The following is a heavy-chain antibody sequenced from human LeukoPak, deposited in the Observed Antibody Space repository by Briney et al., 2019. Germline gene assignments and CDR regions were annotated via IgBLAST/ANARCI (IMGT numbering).Heavy chain of an antibody. CDR1: GFTFSTYA. D-gene: IGHD6-19*01. CDR2: ISGSGGSI. Sequence: WGSLRLSCAASGFTFSTYAMSWVRQAPGKGLECVSAISGSGGSIYYADSVKGRFTISRDNAKKSLYLQMNSLRAEDTALYYCARVGSGWYEGSWFDPWGRGTLVTVSS. CDR3: ARVGSGWYEGSWFDP. J-gene: IGHJ5*02. V-gene: IGHV3-23*01.